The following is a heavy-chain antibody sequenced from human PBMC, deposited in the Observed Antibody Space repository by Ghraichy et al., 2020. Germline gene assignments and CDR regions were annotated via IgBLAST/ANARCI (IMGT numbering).Heavy chain of an antibody. J-gene: IGHJ4*02. D-gene: IGHD3-22*01. Sequence: SETLSLTCAVYGGSFSGYYWSWIRQPPGKGLEWIGEINHSGSTNYNPSLKSRVTISVDTSKNQFSLKLSSVTAADTAVYYCARRAYYYDSSGYYWGQGTLVTVSS. CDR2: INHSGST. CDR1: GGSFSGYY. V-gene: IGHV4-34*01. CDR3: ARRAYYYDSSGYY.